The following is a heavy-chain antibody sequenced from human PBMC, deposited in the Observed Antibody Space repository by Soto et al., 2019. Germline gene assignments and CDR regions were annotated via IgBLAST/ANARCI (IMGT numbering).Heavy chain of an antibody. D-gene: IGHD6-19*01. Sequence: QVQLVQSGAEVKKPGASVKVSCKASGYTFTSYGISWVRQAPGQGLEWMGWISAYNGNTKYAQKLQGRVTMTTDTATSTAYMELRSRRSDVTAVYYWARDAAVRLLDFWGQVARVTVSS. J-gene: IGHJ4*02. CDR3: ARDAAVRLLDF. CDR2: ISAYNGNT. V-gene: IGHV1-18*01. CDR1: GYTFTSYG.